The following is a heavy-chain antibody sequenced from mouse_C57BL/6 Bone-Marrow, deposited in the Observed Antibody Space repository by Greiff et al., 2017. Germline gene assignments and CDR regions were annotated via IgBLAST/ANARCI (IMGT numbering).Heavy chain of an antibody. CDR2: IDPEDGDT. CDR3: TSSYGSSPYWYFGV. J-gene: IGHJ1*03. D-gene: IGHD1-1*01. CDR1: GFNIKDYY. V-gene: IGHV14-1*01. Sequence: VQLQQSGAELVRPGASVKLSCTASGFNIKDYYMHWVKQRPEQGLEWIGRIDPEDGDTEYAPKFQGKATMTADTSSNTAYLQLSSLTSEDTAVYYVTSSYGSSPYWYFGVWGTGTTVTVSS.